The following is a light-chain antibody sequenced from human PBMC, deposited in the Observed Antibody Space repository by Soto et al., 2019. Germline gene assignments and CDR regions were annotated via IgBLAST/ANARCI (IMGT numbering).Light chain of an antibody. V-gene: IGLV1-40*01. J-gene: IGLJ2*01. CDR2: GNS. CDR3: QSYDSSLSGSNVV. Sequence: QPVLTQPPSVSGAPGQRVTISCTWSSSNIGAGYDVHWYQQLPGTAPKLLIYGNSNRPSGVPDRFSGSKSGTSASLAITGLQAEDEADYYCQSYDSSLSGSNVVFGGGTKLTVL. CDR1: SSNIGAGYD.